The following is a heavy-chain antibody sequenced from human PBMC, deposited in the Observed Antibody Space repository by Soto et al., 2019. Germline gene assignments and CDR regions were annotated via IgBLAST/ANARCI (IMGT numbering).Heavy chain of an antibody. D-gene: IGHD3-22*01. CDR3: ARAGQYYDSSGYAN. CDR1: GYSFATSG. Sequence: QVKLVQSGTEVKKPGASMKVSCKASGYSFATSGISWVRQAPGQGLEWMGLISAYNGNTNYDQKLQDRVTMTTDTSTSTAYLELRSLRSDDTAVYYCARAGQYYDSSGYANWGQGTLVTVSS. CDR2: ISAYNGNT. J-gene: IGHJ4*02. V-gene: IGHV1-18*01.